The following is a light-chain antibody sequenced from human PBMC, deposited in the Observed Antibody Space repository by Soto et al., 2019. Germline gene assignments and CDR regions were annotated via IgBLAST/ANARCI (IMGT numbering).Light chain of an antibody. CDR3: QQLNSFT. CDR2: AAS. Sequence: DIQMTQSPSSLSASVGDRVTVTCRAGQSISRYLAWYQQKPGKAPKLLIYAASTLESGVPSRFSGSGSGTDFTLTISSLQPEDFATYYCQQLNSFTFGQGTRLEIK. CDR1: QSISRY. V-gene: IGKV1-9*01. J-gene: IGKJ5*01.